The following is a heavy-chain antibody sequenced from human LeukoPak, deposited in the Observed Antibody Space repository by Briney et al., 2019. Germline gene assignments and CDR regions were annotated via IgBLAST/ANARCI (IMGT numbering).Heavy chain of an antibody. CDR1: GGTFSSYA. CDR2: IIPILGIA. CDR3: ARLVSSFGVVYYYGMDV. J-gene: IGHJ6*02. D-gene: IGHD3-3*01. Sequence: SVKVSCKASGGTFSSYAISWVRQAPGQGLEWMGRIIPILGIANYAQKFQGRVTITADKSTSTAYMELSSLRSEDTAVYYCARLVSSFGVVYYYGMDVWGQGTTVTVSS. V-gene: IGHV1-69*04.